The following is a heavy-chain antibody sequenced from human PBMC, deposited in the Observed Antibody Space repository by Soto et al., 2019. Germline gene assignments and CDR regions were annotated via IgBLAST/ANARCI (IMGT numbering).Heavy chain of an antibody. D-gene: IGHD5-12*01. CDR1: GYTFTIYG. V-gene: IGHV1-18*01. Sequence: ASVKVSCKASGYTFTIYGINWVRQAPRQGLEWMGWISPDNGNTNYAQKLQGRVTMTTDTSTSTAYMELRSLRSDDTAVYYCARALGYSGYAGMDVWGQGTTVTVSS. J-gene: IGHJ6*02. CDR3: ARALGYSGYAGMDV. CDR2: ISPDNGNT.